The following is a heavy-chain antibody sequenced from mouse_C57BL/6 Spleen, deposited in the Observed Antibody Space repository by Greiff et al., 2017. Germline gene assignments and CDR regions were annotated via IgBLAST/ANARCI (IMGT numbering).Heavy chain of an antibody. CDR2: IHPNSGST. Sequence: VQLQQPGAELVKPGASVKLSCKASGYTFTSYWMHWVKQRPGQGLAWIGMIHPNSGSTNYNEKFKSKATLTVDKSSSTAYMQLSSLTSEDSAVYYCARGYYYGSSSYYAMDYWGQGTSVTVSS. CDR1: GYTFTSYW. J-gene: IGHJ4*01. V-gene: IGHV1-64*01. CDR3: ARGYYYGSSSYYAMDY. D-gene: IGHD1-1*01.